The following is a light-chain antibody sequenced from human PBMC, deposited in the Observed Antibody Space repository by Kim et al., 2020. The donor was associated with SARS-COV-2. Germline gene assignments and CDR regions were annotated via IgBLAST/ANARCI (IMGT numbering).Light chain of an antibody. Sequence: DIQMTQSPSSLSASVGDRVTITCRTSQTISNYLNWYQQKPGKAPKLLIYAASNLQSGVPSRFSGSGSGTDFTLTISSLQSEDLATYYCQQSYSTPRTFGQGTKLEI. CDR1: QTISNY. V-gene: IGKV1-39*01. J-gene: IGKJ2*02. CDR2: AAS. CDR3: QQSYSTPRT.